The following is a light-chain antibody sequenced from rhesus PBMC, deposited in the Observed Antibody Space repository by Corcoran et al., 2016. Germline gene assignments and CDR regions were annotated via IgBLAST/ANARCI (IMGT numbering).Light chain of an antibody. CDR2: KAS. Sequence: DIQMTQSPSSLSASVGDRVTITCRASQGISNNLAWYQQKPEKVPKLLIYKASTFQSGMPSRFSGSGAGTDVTLTISSLQPEDFATYYGQHGYGIPWTFGQGTKVESK. CDR3: QHGYGIPWT. CDR1: QGISNN. J-gene: IGKJ1*01. V-gene: IGKV1-25*01.